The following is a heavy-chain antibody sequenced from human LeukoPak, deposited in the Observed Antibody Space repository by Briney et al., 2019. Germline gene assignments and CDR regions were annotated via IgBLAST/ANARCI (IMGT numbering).Heavy chain of an antibody. V-gene: IGHV3-30*02. CDR1: GFTFSSYG. D-gene: IGHD6-6*01. CDR2: IGYDGTNK. Sequence: PGEALRLSCAASGFTFSSYGMHWGRQAPGKGLEGVAFIGYDGTNKYYADSVKGRFTISKDNSENTLYLQMNRLSTGDTAMYYCAKDQNSRPSARTFASWGPGTPVTVS. CDR3: AKDQNSRPSARTFAS. J-gene: IGHJ5*01.